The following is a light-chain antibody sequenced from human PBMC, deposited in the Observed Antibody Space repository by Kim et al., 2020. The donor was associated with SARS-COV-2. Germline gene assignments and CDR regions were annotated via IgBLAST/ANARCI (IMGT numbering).Light chain of an antibody. Sequence: SVTISCTGTRSDVGVYNYVSWYQQHPGKAPKLMIYDVSKRPSGVPDRFSGSKSGNTASLTISGLQAEDEADYYCCSYAGSYTNYVFGTGTKVTVL. J-gene: IGLJ1*01. V-gene: IGLV2-11*01. CDR1: RSDVGVYNY. CDR2: DVS. CDR3: CSYAGSYTNYV.